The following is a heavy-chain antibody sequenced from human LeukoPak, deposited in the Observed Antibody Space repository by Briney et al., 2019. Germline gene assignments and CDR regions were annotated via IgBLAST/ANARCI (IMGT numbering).Heavy chain of an antibody. V-gene: IGHV3-21*01. D-gene: IGHD3-22*01. CDR1: GFTFSSYS. J-gene: IGHJ4*02. Sequence: GGSLRLSCAASGFTFSSYSMNWVGQAPGKGLEWVSSISSSSSYIYYADSVKGRFTISRDNAKNSLYLQMDSLRAEDTAVYYSAREGPTYYYDSSGYWDYRGQGTLVTVSS. CDR3: AREGPTYYYDSSGYWDY. CDR2: ISSSSSYI.